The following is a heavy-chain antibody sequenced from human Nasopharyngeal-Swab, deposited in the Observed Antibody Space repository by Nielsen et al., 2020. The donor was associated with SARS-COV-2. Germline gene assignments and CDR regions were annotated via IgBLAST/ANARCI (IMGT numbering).Heavy chain of an antibody. D-gene: IGHD6-13*01. CDR2: IYYNVNA. J-gene: IGHJ4*02. CDR1: GASIAYSTFY. Sequence: SETLSLTCTVSGASIAYSTFYWGWIRQPPGKGLEWIGNIYYNVNAYQHPSLKSRLTISVDKSTNQFSLQLSSVTAADTAVYYCVRSSSWYYFDYWAQGTQVTVSS. V-gene: IGHV4-39*01. CDR3: VRSSSWYYFDY.